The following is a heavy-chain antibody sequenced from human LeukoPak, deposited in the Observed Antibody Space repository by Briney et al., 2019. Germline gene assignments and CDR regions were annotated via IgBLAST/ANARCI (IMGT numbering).Heavy chain of an antibody. J-gene: IGHJ5*02. CDR3: ARAPHSGILTGVFDP. D-gene: IGHD3-9*01. Sequence: SETLSLTCTVSGGSISSSSYYWGWIRQPPGKGLEWIGSIYYSGSTYYNPSLKSRVTISVDTSKNQFSLKLSSVTAADTAVYYCARAPHSGILTGVFDPWGQGTLVTVSS. V-gene: IGHV4-39*07. CDR1: GGSISSSSYY. CDR2: IYYSGST.